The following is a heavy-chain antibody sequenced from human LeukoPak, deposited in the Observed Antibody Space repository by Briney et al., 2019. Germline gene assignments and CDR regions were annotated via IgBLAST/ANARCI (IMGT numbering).Heavy chain of an antibody. CDR1: GFTFSSYG. Sequence: GRSLRLSCAASGFTFSSYGMHWVRQAPGKGLEWVAVIWYDGSNKYYADSVKDRFTISRDISKNTLYLQMNSLRAEDTAVYYCARDHISGAAQDIDYGGQGTLVTVS. CDR3: ARDHISGAAQDIDY. CDR2: IWYDGSNK. J-gene: IGHJ4*02. V-gene: IGHV3-33*01. D-gene: IGHD6-6*01.